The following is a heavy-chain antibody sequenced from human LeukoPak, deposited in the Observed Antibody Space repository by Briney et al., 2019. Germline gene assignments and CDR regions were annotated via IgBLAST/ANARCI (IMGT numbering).Heavy chain of an antibody. J-gene: IGHJ5*02. CDR3: VGETYYYDSSGNSWFDP. V-gene: IGHV3-7*04. CDR1: GFTFSSKW. D-gene: IGHD3-22*01. CDR2: MTQDGSEK. Sequence: GGCLRLSCAASGFTFSSKWMSSGRQARGKGLEWVANMTQDGSEKYYVDSVKGRFTIYRDNAKNSLYLQMNSLRAEDTAVYYCVGETYYYDSSGNSWFDPWVQGTLATVPS.